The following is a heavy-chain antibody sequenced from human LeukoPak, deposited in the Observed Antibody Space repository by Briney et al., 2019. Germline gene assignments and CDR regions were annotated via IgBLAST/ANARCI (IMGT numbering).Heavy chain of an antibody. CDR2: TFYRSKWYF. CDR1: GDSVSSNNVA. V-gene: IGHV6-1*01. D-gene: IGHD1-26*01. J-gene: IGHJ4*02. CDR3: AQGWDLNS. Sequence: SQTLSLTCAISGDSVSSNNVAWNWIRQSPSRGLEWLGRTFYRSKWYFDYAESVKSRITIYPDTSKNQFSLHLKSVTPEDTAVYYCAQGWDLNSWGQGTLVTVSS.